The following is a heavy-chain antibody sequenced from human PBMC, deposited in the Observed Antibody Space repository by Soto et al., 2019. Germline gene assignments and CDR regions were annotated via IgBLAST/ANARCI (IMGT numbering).Heavy chain of an antibody. J-gene: IGHJ4*02. CDR1: GFTFSSYW. V-gene: IGHV3-7*01. D-gene: IGHD1-20*01. Sequence: EVQLVESGGGLVQPGGSLRLSCAASGFTFSSYWMSWVRQAPGKGLEWVANIKQDGSEKYYVDSVKGRFTISRDNAKNSLYLQMNSLRVEDTAVYYCARDRSYKFSDYWGQGTLVTVSS. CDR2: IKQDGSEK. CDR3: ARDRSYKFSDY.